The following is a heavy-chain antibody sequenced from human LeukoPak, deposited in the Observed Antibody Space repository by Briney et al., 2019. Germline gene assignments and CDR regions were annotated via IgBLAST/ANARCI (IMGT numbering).Heavy chain of an antibody. D-gene: IGHD2/OR15-2a*01. V-gene: IGHV3-53*01. J-gene: IGHJ4*02. CDR2: ISNGGDP. CDR1: GFVVTANY. Sequence: PGRSLRLSCAASGFVVTANYLAWARQAPGKGLEWVSTISNGGDPFYGDSVKGRSTISRDESTNTFSLQLDSLRVEDMGIYYCALLSGGTFDYWGQGTQVTVAS. CDR3: ALLSGGTFDY.